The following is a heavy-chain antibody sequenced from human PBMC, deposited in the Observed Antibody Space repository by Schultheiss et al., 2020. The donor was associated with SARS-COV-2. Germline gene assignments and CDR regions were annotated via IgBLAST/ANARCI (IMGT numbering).Heavy chain of an antibody. CDR1: GYSISSGYY. CDR2: INHSGST. J-gene: IGHJ6*02. V-gene: IGHV4-38-2*02. D-gene: IGHD6-6*01. CDR3: ARDLLDIAARPNYYYGMDV. Sequence: SETLSLTCTVSGYSISSGYYWGWIRQPPGKGLEWIGEINHSGSTNYNPSLKSRVTISVDTSKNQFSLKLSSVTAADTAVYYCARDLLDIAARPNYYYGMDVWGQGTTVTVSS.